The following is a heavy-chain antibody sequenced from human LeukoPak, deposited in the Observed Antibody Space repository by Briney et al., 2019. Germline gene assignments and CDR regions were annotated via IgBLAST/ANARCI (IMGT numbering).Heavy chain of an antibody. Sequence: GGSLRLSCAGSGFSFSDYHMSWIRQAPGKGLEWVSYISGSGSTIYYADSVKGRFTISRDNAKNSLYLQVNSLRAEDTAVYYCARRRYNWNAIDYWGQGTLVTVSS. V-gene: IGHV3-11*01. CDR1: GFSFSDYH. CDR2: ISGSGSTI. D-gene: IGHD1-20*01. J-gene: IGHJ4*02. CDR3: ARRRYNWNAIDY.